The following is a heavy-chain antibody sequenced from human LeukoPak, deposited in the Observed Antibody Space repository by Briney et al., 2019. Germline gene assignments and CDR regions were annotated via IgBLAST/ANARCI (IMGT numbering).Heavy chain of an antibody. V-gene: IGHV3-21*01. Sequence: GGSLRLSCTASGVTFGDYAMSWVRQAPGKGLEWVSSISTSSSYIYYADSVKGRFTISRDNAKNSLYLQMNSLRAEDMAVYYCARGAIGITTYDSYFDYWGQGTLVTVSS. CDR2: ISTSSSYI. CDR3: ARGAIGITTYDSYFDY. D-gene: IGHD3-22*01. CDR1: GVTFGDYA. J-gene: IGHJ4*02.